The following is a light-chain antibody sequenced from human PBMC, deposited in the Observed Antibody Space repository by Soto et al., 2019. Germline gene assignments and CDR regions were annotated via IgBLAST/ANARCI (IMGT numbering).Light chain of an antibody. V-gene: IGKV3-20*01. Sequence: PGERAPLSCRASRTFDGNYLAWYHQKPGQAPRLLIHSASTRAPGIPDRFSASGAGTDFTLTISRLEPEDSAVYYCQQYSASPRTFGPGTKVDIK. CDR2: SAS. J-gene: IGKJ3*01. CDR3: QQYSASPRT. CDR1: RTFDGNY.